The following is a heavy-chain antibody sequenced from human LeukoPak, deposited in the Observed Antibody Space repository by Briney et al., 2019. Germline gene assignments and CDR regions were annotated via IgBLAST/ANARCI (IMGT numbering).Heavy chain of an antibody. Sequence: SETLSLTCTVSGGSISSSPYYWGWIRQPPGKGLEWIGSIYYSGTTHYNPSLESRVTISVDTSKNQFSLKLASVTAADTAIYYCAKGAGGFSYYNWFDPWGQGTLVTASS. CDR2: IYYSGTT. CDR1: GGSISSSPYY. CDR3: AKGAGGFSYYNWFDP. D-gene: IGHD5-18*01. V-gene: IGHV4-39*07. J-gene: IGHJ5*02.